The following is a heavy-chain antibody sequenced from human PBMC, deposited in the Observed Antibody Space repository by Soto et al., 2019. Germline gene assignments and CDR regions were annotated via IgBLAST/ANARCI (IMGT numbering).Heavy chain of an antibody. CDR2: TYYRSQWYN. CDR3: ARFFPPPLSPRVTTSFDVFDI. D-gene: IGHD3-10*01. J-gene: IGHJ3*02. CDR1: GDSVSSNSAA. V-gene: IGHV6-1*01. Sequence: SQTLSLTCAISGDSVSSNSAAWNWIRPSPSRGLEWLGRTYYRSQWYNDYAVSVKSRITINPETSKNQFSLQLNSVTLEYPVLYYCARFFPPPLSPRVTTSFDVFDIWGQGTMVTVSS.